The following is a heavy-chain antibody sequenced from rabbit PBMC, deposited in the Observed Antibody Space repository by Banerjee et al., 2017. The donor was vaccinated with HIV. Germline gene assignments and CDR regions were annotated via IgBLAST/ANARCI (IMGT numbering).Heavy chain of an antibody. D-gene: IGHD4-1*01. Sequence: QEHLVESGGGLVQPGGSLKVSCKASGFSFSNKYVMCWVRQAPGKGLEWIAYIYARSAGSTYYASWAKGRFTISKTSSTTVTLQVTSLTAAYTATYFCAKDLAGVIGWNFNFWGPGTLVTVS. CDR3: AKDLAGVIGWNFNF. J-gene: IGHJ4*01. V-gene: IGHV1S45*01. CDR1: GFSFSNKYV. CDR2: IYARSAGST.